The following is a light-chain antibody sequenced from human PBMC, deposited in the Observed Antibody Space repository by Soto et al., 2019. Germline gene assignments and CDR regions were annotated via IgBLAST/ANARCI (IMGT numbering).Light chain of an antibody. J-gene: IGKJ5*01. CDR2: GTS. V-gene: IGKV3-20*01. CDR3: QQYGNSPIT. CDR1: ERIYSAY. Sequence: EIVFKQSPRTLCFSRVDRATLYCRASERIYSAYLGWYQQKPGQAPRLLIYGTSSRATGIPDRFSGSGSGTDFTLTISRLEPEDFAVYYCQQYGNSPITFGQGTRLEIK.